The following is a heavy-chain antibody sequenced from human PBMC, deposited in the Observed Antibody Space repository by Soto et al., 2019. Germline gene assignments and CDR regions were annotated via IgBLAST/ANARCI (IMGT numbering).Heavy chain of an antibody. CDR1: GFTVSSDY. D-gene: IGHD1-1*01. V-gene: IGHV3-66*01. J-gene: IGHJ6*02. Sequence: EVQVVESGGGLVQPGGSLRLSCAASGFTVSSDYMSWVRQAPGKGLEWVSVIYSGGTTYYADSVKGRFTISRDNSKNTLYLQMNSLRAEDTAVYYCARDRAYRNGVSVWGQGTTVTVSS. CDR2: IYSGGTT. CDR3: ARDRAYRNGVSV.